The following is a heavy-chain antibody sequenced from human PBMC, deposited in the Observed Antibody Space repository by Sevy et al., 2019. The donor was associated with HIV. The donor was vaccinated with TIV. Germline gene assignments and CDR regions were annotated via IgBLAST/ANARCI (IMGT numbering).Heavy chain of an antibody. CDR1: GFTFSSYA. D-gene: IGHD2-2*02. CDR2: ISYDGRNK. Sequence: GGSLRLSCAASGFTFSSYAMHWVRQAPGKGLEWVAVISYDGRNKYYSDSVKGRFTISRDNSKNTLYLQMNSLRAEDTAVYYCARDRPGYQLLYDDFDIWGQGTMVTVSS. V-gene: IGHV3-30*04. CDR3: ARDRPGYQLLYDDFDI. J-gene: IGHJ3*02.